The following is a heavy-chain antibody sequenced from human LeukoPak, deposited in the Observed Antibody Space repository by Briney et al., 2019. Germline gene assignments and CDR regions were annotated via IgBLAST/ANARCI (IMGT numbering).Heavy chain of an antibody. Sequence: ASVKVSCKASGYTFTSYGISWVRQAPGQGLEWMGWISAYNGNTNYAQKLQGGVTMTTDTSTSTAYMELRSLRSDDTAVYYCARDILGFGELSYNWFDPWGQGTLVTVSS. CDR1: GYTFTSYG. J-gene: IGHJ5*02. V-gene: IGHV1-18*01. CDR2: ISAYNGNT. CDR3: ARDILGFGELSYNWFDP. D-gene: IGHD3-10*01.